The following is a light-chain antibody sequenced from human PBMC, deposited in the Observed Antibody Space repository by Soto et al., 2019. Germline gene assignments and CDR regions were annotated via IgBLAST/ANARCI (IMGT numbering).Light chain of an antibody. V-gene: IGKV3D-15*01. CDR1: QSFDTN. CDR3: QQYKSWPIT. J-gene: IGKJ5*01. CDR2: GVS. Sequence: EIVMTQSPATLSLSPGDTATLSCRASQSFDTNLAWYVQKPGQAPRRLMYGVSTWGTGVTARFSGSGSGTEFTLTSSSLQSEDFAIYYCQQYKSWPITFGQGTRLDIK.